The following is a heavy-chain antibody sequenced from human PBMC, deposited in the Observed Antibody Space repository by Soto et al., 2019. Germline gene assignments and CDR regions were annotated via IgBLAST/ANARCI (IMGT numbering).Heavy chain of an antibody. V-gene: IGHV4-59*01. D-gene: IGHD3-10*01. CDR3: ARGRVPAV. Sequence: SETLSLTCTVSGESLNNYYWSWIRQPPGKGLEWIGFVHYSGSTGYNPSLKSRVTISVDTSKNQLSLKVTSVTTADTAIYFCARGRVPAVWGQGALVTVSS. J-gene: IGHJ4*02. CDR1: GESLNNYY. CDR2: VHYSGST.